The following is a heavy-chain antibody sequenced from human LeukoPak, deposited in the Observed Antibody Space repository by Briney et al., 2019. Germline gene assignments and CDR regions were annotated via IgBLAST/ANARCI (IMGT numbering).Heavy chain of an antibody. CDR3: ASKSSSWYAYYFDY. CDR2: ISSSGSTI. D-gene: IGHD6-13*01. CDR1: GFTFSDYY. V-gene: IGHV3-11*04. Sequence: GPLRLSCAASGFTFSDYYMSWIRQAPGKGLEWVSYISSSGSTIYYADSVKGRFTISRDNAKNSLYLQMNSLRAEDTAVYYCASKSSSWYAYYFDYWGQGTLVTVSS. J-gene: IGHJ4*02.